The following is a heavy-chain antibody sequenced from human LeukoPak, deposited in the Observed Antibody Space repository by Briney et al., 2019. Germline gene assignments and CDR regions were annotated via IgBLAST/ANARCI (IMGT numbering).Heavy chain of an antibody. CDR2: ISYDGSNK. CDR1: GFTFSSYA. D-gene: IGHD4-17*01. Sequence: GGSLRLSCAASGFTFSSYAMHWVRQAPGKGLEWVAVISYDGSNKYYADSVKGRFTISRDNSKNTLYLQMNSLRAEDTAVYYCAKQRSFTVTTDDAFDIWGQGTMVTVSS. J-gene: IGHJ3*02. V-gene: IGHV3-30-3*02. CDR3: AKQRSFTVTTDDAFDI.